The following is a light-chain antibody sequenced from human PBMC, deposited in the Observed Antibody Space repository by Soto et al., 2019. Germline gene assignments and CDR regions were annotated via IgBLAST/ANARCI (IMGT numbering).Light chain of an antibody. CDR1: NNDVGGYNY. CDR2: DVS. J-gene: IGLJ3*02. CDR3: CSYGVRSTVWV. V-gene: IGLV2-11*01. Sequence: QSVLTQPRSVSGSPGQSVTISCTGTNNDVGGYNYVSWYQQHPDKAPKLMIYDVSERPSGVPDRFSGSKSGNTASLTISGLQAEDEADYYCCSYGVRSTVWVFGGGTKVTVL.